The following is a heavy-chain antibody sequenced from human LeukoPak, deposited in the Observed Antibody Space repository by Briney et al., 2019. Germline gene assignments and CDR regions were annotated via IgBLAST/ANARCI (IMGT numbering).Heavy chain of an antibody. D-gene: IGHD2-2*01. CDR2: INAGNGNT. V-gene: IGHV1-3*01. Sequence: ASVKVSCKASGGTFSSYAISWVRQAPGQGLEWMGWINAGNGNTKYSQKFQGRVTITRDTSASTAYMELSSLRSEDTAVYYCASTKLGYCSSTSCYHYYYYGMDVWGQGTTVTVSS. CDR1: GGTFSSYA. CDR3: ASTKLGYCSSTSCYHYYYYGMDV. J-gene: IGHJ6*02.